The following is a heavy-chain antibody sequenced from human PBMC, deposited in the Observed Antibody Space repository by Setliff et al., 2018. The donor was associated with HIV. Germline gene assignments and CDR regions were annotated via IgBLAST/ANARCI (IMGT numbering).Heavy chain of an antibody. CDR2: VHYSGST. CDR1: GGSISSDNYY. Sequence: SETLSLTCYVSGGSISSDNYYWGWIRQPHGKGLEWIGSVHYSGSTSYNPSLRSRLTLSVDTSKNQLSLKLTSVTAADTAVYYCARTREAVMYYYYGMDVWGQGTTVTVSS. CDR3: ARTREAVMYYYYGMDV. V-gene: IGHV4-39*01. D-gene: IGHD3-16*01. J-gene: IGHJ6*02.